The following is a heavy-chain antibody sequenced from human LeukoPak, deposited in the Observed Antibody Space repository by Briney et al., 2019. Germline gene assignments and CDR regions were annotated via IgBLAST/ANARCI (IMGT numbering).Heavy chain of an antibody. CDR3: ARDPSGSYSSEAWFDY. CDR2: IYTSGST. Sequence: PSETLSLTCTVSGGSISSGRNYWRWIRQPAGKGLEWVGRIYTSGSTNYNPSLKSRVTISIDTSKNQFSLKLSSVTAADTAVYYCARDPSGSYSSEAWFDYWGQGTLVTVSS. D-gene: IGHD1-26*01. V-gene: IGHV4-61*02. J-gene: IGHJ4*02. CDR1: GGSISSGRNY.